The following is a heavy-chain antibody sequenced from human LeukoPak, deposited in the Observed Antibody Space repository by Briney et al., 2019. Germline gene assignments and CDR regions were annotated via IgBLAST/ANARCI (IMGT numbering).Heavy chain of an antibody. CDR3: VHYNTSSGWFDP. V-gene: IGHV4-61*09. D-gene: IGHD6-6*01. CDR1: GDSIFNSNSY. Sequence: SETLSLTCSVSGDSIFNSNSYWSWMRQPAGKGLEWIGHIFSRGNTNYNPSLKSRVTISVDTSKNQFSLKLSSVTAADTAVYYCVHYNTSSGWFDPWGQGTLVTVSS. J-gene: IGHJ5*02. CDR2: IFSRGNT.